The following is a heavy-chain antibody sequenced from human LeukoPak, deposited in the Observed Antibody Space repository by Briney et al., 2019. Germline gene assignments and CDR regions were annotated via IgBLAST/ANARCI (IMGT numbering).Heavy chain of an antibody. CDR3: TRGRTVSPGAAPPFEY. V-gene: IGHV1-2*02. CDR1: GYIFTDYF. J-gene: IGHJ4*02. D-gene: IGHD2-2*01. Sequence: WASVKVSCKASGYIFTDYFIHWVRQAPGQGLKWKGWIDPHGGGTNLAQKFQGRVTLTRDTSISTAYMELSSLGSDDTAVYYCTRGRTVSPGAAPPFEYWGQETLVIVSS. CDR2: IDPHGGGT.